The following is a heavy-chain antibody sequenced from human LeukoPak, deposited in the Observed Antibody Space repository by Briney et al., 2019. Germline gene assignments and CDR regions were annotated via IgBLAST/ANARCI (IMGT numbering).Heavy chain of an antibody. V-gene: IGHV4-4*07. J-gene: IGHJ3*01. CDR1: GDSVRSSY. CDR3: ARANAFDL. CDR2: IHSSGST. Sequence: SETLSLTCSVSGDSVRSSYWNWIRQAAGKGLEWIGRIHSSGSTNYNPSLKSRVTMSVDTSKNQFSLNLSSVTAADTAVYYCARANAFDLWGQGTMVTVSS.